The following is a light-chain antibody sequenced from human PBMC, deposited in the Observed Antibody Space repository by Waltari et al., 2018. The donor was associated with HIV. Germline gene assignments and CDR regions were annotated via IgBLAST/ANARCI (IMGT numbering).Light chain of an antibody. J-gene: IGKJ1*01. CDR2: ATS. CDR3: QQANSIPLT. V-gene: IGKV1-39*01. CDR1: QSISTS. Sequence: DIQMTQSPLPLSSSMGDRTTFTCRASQSISTSLTWYQQKPGKAPKLLIYATSKLQNGVPSRFSGSGSGTDFTVTISGLQAEDFATYFCQQANSIPLTFGQGTKLDIK.